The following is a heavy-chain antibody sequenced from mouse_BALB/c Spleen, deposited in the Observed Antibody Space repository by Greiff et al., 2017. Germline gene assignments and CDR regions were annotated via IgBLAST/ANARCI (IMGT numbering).Heavy chain of an antibody. CDR2: IDPANGNT. CDR3: AYDYDGAY. Sequence: VQLKQSGAELVKPGASVKLSCTASGFNIKDTYMHWVKQRPEQGLEWIGRIDPANGNTKYDPKFQGKATITADTSSNTAYLQLSSLTSEDTAVYYCAYDYDGAYWGQGTLVTVSA. CDR1: GFNIKDTY. J-gene: IGHJ3*01. V-gene: IGHV14-3*02. D-gene: IGHD2-4*01.